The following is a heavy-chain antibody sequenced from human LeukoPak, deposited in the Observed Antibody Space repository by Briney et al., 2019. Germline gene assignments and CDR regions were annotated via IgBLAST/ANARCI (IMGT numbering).Heavy chain of an antibody. J-gene: IGHJ6*03. D-gene: IGHD3-22*01. CDR1: GDSISSASYC. V-gene: IGHV4-61*02. Sequence: PSQTLSLTCAVPGDSISSASYCWSWVRQPAGKGLEWIGRFYSNGSTNYNPSLKSRVTISVDTSQNQFSLRLNSVTVADTAVYYCARVNRNFYYDSSGYGHFYYMDVWGKGTTVTVSS. CDR3: ARVNRNFYYDSSGYGHFYYMDV. CDR2: FYSNGST.